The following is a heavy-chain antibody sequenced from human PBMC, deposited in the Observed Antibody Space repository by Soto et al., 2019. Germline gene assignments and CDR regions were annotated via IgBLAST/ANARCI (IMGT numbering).Heavy chain of an antibody. D-gene: IGHD6-6*01. CDR1: GFPFCSYW. CDR3: ARVVEQLAQRYYYYYGMDV. Sequence: SVRRSFGTSGFPFCSYWLHWVRQAPGKGLVWVSRINSDGSSTSYADSVKGRFTISRDNAKNTLYLQMNSLSAEDTAVYYCARVVEQLAQRYYYYYGMDVWGQGTTVTVSS. J-gene: IGHJ6*02. CDR2: INSDGSST. V-gene: IGHV3-74*01.